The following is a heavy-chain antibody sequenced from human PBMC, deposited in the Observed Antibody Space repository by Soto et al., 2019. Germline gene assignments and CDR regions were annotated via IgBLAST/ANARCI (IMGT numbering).Heavy chain of an antibody. V-gene: IGHV4-59*01. CDR2: IYYSGST. J-gene: IGHJ4*02. Sequence: SETLSLTCTVPGGSISSYYWSWIRQPPGKGLEWIGYIYYSGSTNYNPSLKSRVTISVDTSKNQFSLKLSSVTAADTAVYYCAREDPYSSSCFDYWGQGTLVTVSS. D-gene: IGHD6-13*01. CDR1: GGSISSYY. CDR3: AREDPYSSSCFDY.